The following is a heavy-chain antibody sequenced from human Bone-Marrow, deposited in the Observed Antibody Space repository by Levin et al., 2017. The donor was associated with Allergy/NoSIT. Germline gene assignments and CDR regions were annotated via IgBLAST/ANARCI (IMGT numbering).Heavy chain of an antibody. D-gene: IGHD5/OR15-5a*01. J-gene: IGHJ4*02. CDR3: ARPVSGPHYFHS. Sequence: GGSLRLSCAASGFTFSTYWMSWVRQAPGKGLEWVASIKQDGNDKFYVDSVKGRFAISRDNDKNSLYLQMNSLRAEDTAVYYCARPVSGPHYFHSWGQGTLVTVSS. V-gene: IGHV3-7*01. CDR2: IKQDGNDK. CDR1: GFTFSTYW.